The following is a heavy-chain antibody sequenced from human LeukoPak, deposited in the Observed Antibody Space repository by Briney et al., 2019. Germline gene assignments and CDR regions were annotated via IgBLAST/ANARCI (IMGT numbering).Heavy chain of an antibody. CDR2: IIPIFGTA. CDR3: ARVRGGSGWSTYYYYGMDV. D-gene: IGHD6-19*01. Sequence: SVRVSCMASGGTFSIYAISCVRQAPGQGLEWMGGIIPIFGTANYAQKFQGRVTITADKSTSTAYMEMSSLRSEDTAVYYCARVRGGSGWSTYYYYGMDVWGKGTTVTVSS. V-gene: IGHV1-69*06. CDR1: GGTFSIYA. J-gene: IGHJ6*04.